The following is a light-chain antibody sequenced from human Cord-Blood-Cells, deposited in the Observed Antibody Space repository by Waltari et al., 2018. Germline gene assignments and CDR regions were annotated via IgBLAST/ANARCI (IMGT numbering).Light chain of an antibody. CDR1: QSISSY. V-gene: IGKV1-39*01. CDR3: QQSYSTPRS. J-gene: IGKJ2*03. Sequence: QRTQSPASLPGSVGDRVTITCRASQSISSYFNWYQQKPGKAPKLLIYAASSLQSGVPSRFSGSGSGTDFTLTISSLQPEDFATYYCQQSYSTPRSFGQGTKLEIK. CDR2: AAS.